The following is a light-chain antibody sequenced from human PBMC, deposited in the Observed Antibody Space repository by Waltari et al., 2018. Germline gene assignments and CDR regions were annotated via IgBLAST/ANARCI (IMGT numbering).Light chain of an antibody. Sequence: SYVVTQSPSVSVAPGETARITCGGDNIGSKSVHWYQQRPGQAPVLVISYDSDRPSGIPERVSGSNSGNTATLTISWGEAEDEADYYCLVWHSTIDHQGVFGGGTKLTVL. V-gene: IGLV3-21*04. CDR3: LVWHSTIDHQGV. CDR1: NIGSKS. J-gene: IGLJ2*01. CDR2: YDS.